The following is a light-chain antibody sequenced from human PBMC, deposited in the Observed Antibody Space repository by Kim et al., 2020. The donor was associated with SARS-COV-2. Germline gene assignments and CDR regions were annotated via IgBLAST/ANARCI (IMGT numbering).Light chain of an antibody. V-gene: IGKV3-20*01. CDR1: QTIASNY. J-gene: IGKJ2*01. CDR2: GAS. CDR3: KQGVISGRT. Sequence: IVLTQSPGTLSLSPGERATLSCRASQTIASNYLAWYQQKPGQAPTLLIYGASRRATGIPDRFSGSGSGTDFTLTISRLEPEDFAVYYCKQGVISGRTFAQGTRLKI.